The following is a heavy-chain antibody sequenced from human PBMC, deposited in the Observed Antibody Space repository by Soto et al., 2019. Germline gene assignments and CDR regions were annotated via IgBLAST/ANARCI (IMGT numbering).Heavy chain of an antibody. D-gene: IGHD6-13*01. CDR1: GDTFTNYA. Sequence: QLRLVQSGAEVRKPGSSVKVSCKAPGDTFTNYAISWLRLVPGQGLEWMGGIRPFVEAADLAQKFRARLIISADASTSTGYMELSNLRSEDTAIYYCARGGYSNSWRFDYWGQGALITVS. CDR3: ARGGYSNSWRFDY. J-gene: IGHJ4*02. CDR2: IRPFVEAA. V-gene: IGHV1-69*01.